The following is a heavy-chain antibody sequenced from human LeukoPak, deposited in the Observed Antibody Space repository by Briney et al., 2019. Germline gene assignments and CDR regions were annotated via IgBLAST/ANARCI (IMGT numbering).Heavy chain of an antibody. CDR1: GGTFSSYA. D-gene: IGHD3-22*01. CDR2: IIPIFGTP. V-gene: IGHV1-69*13. J-gene: IGHJ4*02. Sequence: ASVKVSCTASGGTFSSYAISWVRQAPGQGLEWMGGIIPIFGTPNYAQKFQGRVTITADESTSTAYMELSSLRSEDTAVYYCVRDGSYYDSSGYYYLYWGQGTLVTVSS. CDR3: VRDGSYYDSSGYYYLY.